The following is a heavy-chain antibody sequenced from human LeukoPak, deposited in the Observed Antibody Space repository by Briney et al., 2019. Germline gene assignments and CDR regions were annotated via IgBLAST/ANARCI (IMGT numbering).Heavy chain of an antibody. CDR1: GFAFSSYA. Sequence: GGSLRLSCAASGFAFSSYAMSWVRQAPGKGLEWVSGITGSADTTYYADSVQGRFTISRDNAKNTLYLQMNSLIAEDTAVYFCTRAGYSSGFDSWGQGTLVTVSS. CDR3: TRAGYSSGFDS. V-gene: IGHV3-23*01. CDR2: ITGSADTT. D-gene: IGHD6-19*01. J-gene: IGHJ5*01.